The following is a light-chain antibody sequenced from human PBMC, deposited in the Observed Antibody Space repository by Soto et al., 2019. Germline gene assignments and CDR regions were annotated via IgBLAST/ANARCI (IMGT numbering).Light chain of an antibody. CDR1: RSDIGAYNF. J-gene: IGLJ2*01. CDR3: TSWTTSTTMI. CDR2: DVN. Sequence: QSALTQPASVYGSPGQSLTIYCTGTRSDIGAYNFVSWYQQHPGKAPKLMLYDVNIRPSGVYNRFSGSKSGNKASLTISGLYAEDEDDYYCTSWTTSTTMIFGGGTKLTVL. V-gene: IGLV2-14*03.